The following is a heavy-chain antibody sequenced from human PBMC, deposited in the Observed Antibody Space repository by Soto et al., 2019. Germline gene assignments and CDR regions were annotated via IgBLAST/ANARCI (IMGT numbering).Heavy chain of an antibody. CDR3: AREWGLLPYYVMNV. J-gene: IGHJ6*02. Sequence: SETLSLTCIVSGDSVTSGSYYWTWLRQPPGKGLEWIGYISYTGRTKYNPSLQSRVTIPVDTSKNDFSLNLSSVTAADTAVYFCAREWGLLPYYVMNVWGHGTAVTVSS. CDR1: GDSVTSGSYY. D-gene: IGHD7-27*01. V-gene: IGHV4-61*03. CDR2: ISYTGRT.